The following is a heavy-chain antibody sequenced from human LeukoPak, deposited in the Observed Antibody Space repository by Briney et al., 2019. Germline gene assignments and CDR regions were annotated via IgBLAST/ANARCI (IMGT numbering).Heavy chain of an antibody. CDR2: ISYDGSNK. J-gene: IGHJ3*02. V-gene: IGHV3-30*03. CDR3: ARVASGYDSVDAFDI. D-gene: IGHD5-12*01. Sequence: GGSLRLSCAASGFIFSSHGMNWVRQAPGKGLEWVAVISYDGSNKYYADSVKGRFTISRDNSKNTLYLQMNSLRAEDTAVYYCARVASGYDSVDAFDIWGQGTMVTVSS. CDR1: GFIFSSHG.